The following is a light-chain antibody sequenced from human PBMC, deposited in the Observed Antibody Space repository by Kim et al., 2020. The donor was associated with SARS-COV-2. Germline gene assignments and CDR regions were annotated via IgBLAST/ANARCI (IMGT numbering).Light chain of an antibody. V-gene: IGKV3-15*01. CDR2: GAS. CDR1: QSVSSN. J-gene: IGKJ1*01. Sequence: EIVMTQSPATLSVSPGERATLSCRASQSVSSNLAWYQHKPGQAPRLLIFGASTRATGIPARFSGSGSGTEFTLTISSLQSEDSAVYYCQQYNYWLTFGQGTKVDIK. CDR3: QQYNYWLT.